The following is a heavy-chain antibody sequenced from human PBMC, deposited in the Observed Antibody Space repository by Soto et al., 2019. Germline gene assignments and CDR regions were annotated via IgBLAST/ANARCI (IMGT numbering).Heavy chain of an antibody. CDR2: IWYDGSNK. Sequence: PGGSLRLSCAASGFTFSSYGMHWVRQAPGKGLEWVAVIWYDGSNKYYADTVKGRFTISRDNSKNTLYLQMNSLRAEDTAVYYCARDDGSGPGYPRLAYYFDYWGQGTLVTVSS. V-gene: IGHV3-33*01. J-gene: IGHJ4*02. CDR1: GFTFSSYG. CDR3: ARDDGSGPGYPRLAYYFDY. D-gene: IGHD3-16*01.